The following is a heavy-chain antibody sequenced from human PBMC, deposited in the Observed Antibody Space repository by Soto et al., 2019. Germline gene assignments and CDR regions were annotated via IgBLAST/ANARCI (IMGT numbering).Heavy chain of an antibody. CDR2: IYYSGST. J-gene: IGHJ5*02. CDR1: GGCMSSYY. V-gene: IGHV4-59*01. CDR3: ARGAHWFDP. Sequence: SETLALTCTVSGGCMSSYYWSWIRQPPGKGLEWIGYIYYSGSTNYNPSLKSRVTISVDTSKNQFSLKLSSVTAADTAAYYCARGAHWFDPWGQGTLVTVSS.